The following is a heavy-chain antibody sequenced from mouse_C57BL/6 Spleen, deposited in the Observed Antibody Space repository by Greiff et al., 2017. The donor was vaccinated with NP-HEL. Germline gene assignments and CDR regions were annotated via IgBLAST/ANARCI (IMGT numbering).Heavy chain of an antibody. CDR1: GFTFSSYA. CDR3: ARDITTVAVFDY. Sequence: EVKLMESGGGLVKPGGSLKLSCAASGFTFSSYAMSWVRQTPEKRLEWVATISDGGSYTYYPDNVKGRFTISRDNAKYNLYLQMSHLKSEDTAMYYCARDITTVAVFDYWGQGTTLTVSS. J-gene: IGHJ2*01. V-gene: IGHV5-4*01. D-gene: IGHD1-1*01. CDR2: ISDGGSYT.